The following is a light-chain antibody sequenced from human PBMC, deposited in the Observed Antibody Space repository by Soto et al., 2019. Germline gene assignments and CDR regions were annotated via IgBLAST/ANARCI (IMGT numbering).Light chain of an antibody. Sequence: IVLSQSPATLSLSPGERAPLSCRASQSVSSYLAWYQQKPGQAPRLRIYDASNRATGIPARFSGSGSGTDFTLTISSLEPEDFAVYYCQQRSNWPTFGQGTKVDIK. V-gene: IGKV3-11*01. CDR3: QQRSNWPT. J-gene: IGKJ1*01. CDR1: QSVSSY. CDR2: DAS.